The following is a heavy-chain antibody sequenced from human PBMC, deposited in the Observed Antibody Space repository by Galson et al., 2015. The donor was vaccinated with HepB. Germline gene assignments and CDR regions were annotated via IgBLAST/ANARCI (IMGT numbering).Heavy chain of an antibody. CDR2: INAGNGNT. CDR1: GYTFTSYA. J-gene: IGHJ6*02. V-gene: IGHV1-3*01. Sequence: SVKVSCKASGYTFTSYAIHWVRQAPGQRLECMGWINAGNGNTKYSQKFQGRVTITRDTSASIAYMEQSSLRSEDTAVYYCARARGWGDCSSASCPTGDYYYGMDVWGQGTMVIVSS. CDR3: ARARGWGDCSSASCPTGDYYYGMDV. D-gene: IGHD2-2*01.